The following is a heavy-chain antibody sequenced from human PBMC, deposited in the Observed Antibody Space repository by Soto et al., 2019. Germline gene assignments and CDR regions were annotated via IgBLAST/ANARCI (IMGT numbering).Heavy chain of an antibody. D-gene: IGHD6-19*01. CDR3: ARHRYSSGWYSEYFQH. Sequence: ESLKISCKGSGYSFTSYWIGWVRQMPGKGLEWMGIIYPGDSDTRYSPSFQGQVTISADKSISTAYLQWSSLKASDTAMYYCARHRYSSGWYSEYFQHWGQGTLVTVSS. J-gene: IGHJ1*01. V-gene: IGHV5-51*01. CDR2: IYPGDSDT. CDR1: GYSFTSYW.